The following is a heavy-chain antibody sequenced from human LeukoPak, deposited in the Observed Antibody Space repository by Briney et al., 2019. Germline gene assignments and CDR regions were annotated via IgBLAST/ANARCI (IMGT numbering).Heavy chain of an antibody. CDR1: GFTFSSYA. J-gene: IGHJ6*02. CDR3: ARERGTTYYYGSGSPQPLSYYYGMDV. V-gene: IGHV3-30-3*01. CDR2: ISYDGSNK. Sequence: PGGSLRLSCAASGFTFSSYAMHWVRQAPGKGLEWVAVISYDGSNKYYADSVKGRFTISSDNSKNTLYLQMNSLRAEDTAVYYCARERGTTYYYGSGSPQPLSYYYGMDVWGQGTTVTVSS. D-gene: IGHD3-10*01.